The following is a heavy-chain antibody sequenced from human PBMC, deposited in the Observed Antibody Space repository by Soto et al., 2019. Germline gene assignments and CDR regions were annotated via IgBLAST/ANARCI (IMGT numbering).Heavy chain of an antibody. J-gene: IGHJ4*02. CDR2: INSDGSSI. Sequence: EVQLVESGGGVVQPGGSLRLSCAASGFSFSTWMHWVRQAPGKGLEWLSRINSDGSSISYADSVKGRFTVSRDNAKKTLYLQINSLTAEDTAVYYCTRGASGYGNFDYWGQGALLTVSS. CDR3: TRGASGYGNFDY. V-gene: IGHV3-74*01. CDR1: GFSFSTW. D-gene: IGHD5-12*01.